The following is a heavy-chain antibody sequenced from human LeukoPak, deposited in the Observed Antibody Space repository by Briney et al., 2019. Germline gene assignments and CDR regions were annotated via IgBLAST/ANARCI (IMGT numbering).Heavy chain of an antibody. CDR2: ISSSSSYI. J-gene: IGHJ5*02. D-gene: IGHD3-3*01. CDR3: ARDGALTIFGVVINWFDP. V-gene: IGHV3-21*01. Sequence: GGSLRLSCAASGFTFSSYRMNWVRQAPGRGLEWVSSISSSSSYIYYADSVKGRFTISRDNAKNSLYLQMNSLRAEDTAVYYCARDGALTIFGVVINWFDPWGQGTLVTVSS. CDR1: GFTFSSYR.